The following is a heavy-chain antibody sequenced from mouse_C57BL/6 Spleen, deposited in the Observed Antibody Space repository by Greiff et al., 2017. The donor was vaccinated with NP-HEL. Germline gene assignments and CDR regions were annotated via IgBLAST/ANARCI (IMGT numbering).Heavy chain of an antibody. D-gene: IGHD1-1*01. CDR1: GFTFSDYG. Sequence: DVMLVESGGGLVKPGGSLKLSCAASGFTFSDYGMHWVRQAPEKGLEWVAYISSGSSTIYYADTVKGRFTISRDNAKNTLFLQMTSLRSEDTAMYYCARPFYFDAWFAYWGQGTLVTVSA. CDR2: ISSGSSTI. V-gene: IGHV5-17*01. J-gene: IGHJ3*01. CDR3: ARPFYFDAWFAY.